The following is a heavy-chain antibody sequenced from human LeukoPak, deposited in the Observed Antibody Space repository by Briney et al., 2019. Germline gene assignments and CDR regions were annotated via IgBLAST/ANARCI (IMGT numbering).Heavy chain of an antibody. CDR3: ARDVLYYDSSGYFPLGY. CDR1: GYSISSGYY. Sequence: SETLSLTCTVSGYSISSGYYWGWILQPTGKGLEWIVSIYHSGSTYYNPSLKSRVTISIDTSKNQFSLRLSSVTAADTAVYYCARDVLYYDSSGYFPLGYWGQGTLVTVSS. CDR2: IYHSGST. D-gene: IGHD3-22*01. J-gene: IGHJ4*02. V-gene: IGHV4-38-2*02.